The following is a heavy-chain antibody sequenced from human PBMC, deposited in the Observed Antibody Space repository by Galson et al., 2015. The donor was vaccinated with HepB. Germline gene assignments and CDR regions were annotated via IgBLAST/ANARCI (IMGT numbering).Heavy chain of an antibody. CDR2: IIPIFGTA. V-gene: IGHV1-69*13. CDR3: ARDSYYGDNLEVVEYYYYMDV. Sequence: SVKVSCKASGGTFSSYAISWVRQAPGQGLEWMGGIIPIFGTANYAQKFQGRVTITADESTSTAYMELSSLRSEDTAVYYCARDSYYGDNLEVVEYYYYMDVWGKGTTVTVSS. D-gene: IGHD4-23*01. CDR1: GGTFSSYA. J-gene: IGHJ6*03.